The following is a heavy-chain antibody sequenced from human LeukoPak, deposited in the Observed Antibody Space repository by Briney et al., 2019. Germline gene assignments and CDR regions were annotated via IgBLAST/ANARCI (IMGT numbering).Heavy chain of an antibody. D-gene: IGHD6-6*01. J-gene: IGHJ6*03. V-gene: IGHV3-30*02. CDR3: ATYSSSSWYYYYYMDV. Sequence: GGSLRLSCVASGFTFSSYGMHWVRQAPGKGLEWVAFIRYDGSNKYYADSVKGRFTISRDNSKNTLYLQMNSLRAEDTAVYYCATYSSSSWYYYYYMDVWGKGTTVTVSS. CDR2: IRYDGSNK. CDR1: GFTFSSYG.